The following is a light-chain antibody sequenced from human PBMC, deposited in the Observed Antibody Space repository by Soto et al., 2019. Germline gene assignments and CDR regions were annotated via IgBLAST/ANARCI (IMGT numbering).Light chain of an antibody. Sequence: QSALTQPPSASGSPGQSVTISCTGTSSDVGAYNYVSWYQQHPGKAPKVMIYEVSKRPSGVPDRFSGSKSGNTASLTVSGLQAEDEGDYYCSSYAGSNNFVLFGGGTKVTVL. CDR2: EVS. J-gene: IGLJ2*01. V-gene: IGLV2-8*01. CDR1: SSDVGAYNY. CDR3: SSYAGSNNFVL.